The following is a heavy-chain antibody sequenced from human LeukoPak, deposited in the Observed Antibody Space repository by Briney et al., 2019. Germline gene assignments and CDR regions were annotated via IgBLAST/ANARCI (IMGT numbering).Heavy chain of an antibody. J-gene: IGHJ4*02. CDR1: GGTFSSYA. CDR3: ARDGRYYYDSSGYYRFDY. Sequence: ASVKVSCKASGGTFSSYAISWVRQAPGQGLEWMGGIIPIFGTANYAQKFQGRVTITADESTGTAYMELSSLRSEDTAVYYCARDGRYYYDSSGYYRFDYWGQGTLVTVSS. V-gene: IGHV1-69*13. D-gene: IGHD3-22*01. CDR2: IIPIFGTA.